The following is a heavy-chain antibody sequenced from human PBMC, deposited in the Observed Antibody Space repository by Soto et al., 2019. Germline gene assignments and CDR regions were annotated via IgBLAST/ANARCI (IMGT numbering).Heavy chain of an antibody. CDR2: INHSGST. CDR3: ARGFRVEGAYGAGALFDY. J-gene: IGHJ4*02. V-gene: IGHV4-34*01. CDR1: GGSFSGYY. Sequence: PSETLSLTCAVYGGSFSGYYWTWIRQPPGTGLEWIGEINHSGSTNYNPSLKSRVTISVDTSKNQFSLKLTSVTAADTAVYYCARGFRVEGAYGAGALFDYWAQGTLVTVSS. D-gene: IGHD1-26*01.